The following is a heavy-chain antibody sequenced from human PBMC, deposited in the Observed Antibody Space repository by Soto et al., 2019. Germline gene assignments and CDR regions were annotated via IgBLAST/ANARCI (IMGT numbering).Heavy chain of an antibody. D-gene: IGHD3-9*01. J-gene: IGHJ4*02. Sequence: QVHLVESGGGVLQPGRSLRLSCAASGFTLSTYSMNWVRQAPGKGLEWVAVLSYDESDEFYADSVKGRFTISRDKSKNTLYLQMNSLRAEDTAVYYCARERVTGYYSVIGYWGQGTLVTVSS. V-gene: IGHV3-30-3*01. CDR3: ARERVTGYYSVIGY. CDR1: GFTLSTYS. CDR2: LSYDESDE.